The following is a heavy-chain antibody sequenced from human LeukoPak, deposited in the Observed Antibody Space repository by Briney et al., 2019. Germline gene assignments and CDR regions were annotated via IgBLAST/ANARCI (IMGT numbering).Heavy chain of an antibody. CDR2: ISSSSTTM. V-gene: IGHV3-48*04. J-gene: IGHJ4*02. Sequence: GGSLRLSCAASGFTFSSYSMSWVRQAPGKGLEWVSYISSSSTTMYYADSVKGRFTISRDNAKNSLYLQMNSLRAEDTAVYYCARDLNDYGDFPYYFDYWGQGTLVTVSS. CDR1: GFTFSSYS. D-gene: IGHD4-17*01. CDR3: ARDLNDYGDFPYYFDY.